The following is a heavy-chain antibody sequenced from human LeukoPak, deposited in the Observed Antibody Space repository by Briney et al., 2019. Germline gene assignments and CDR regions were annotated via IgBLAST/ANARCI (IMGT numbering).Heavy chain of an antibody. V-gene: IGHV3-21*01. Sequence: TGGSLRLSCAASGFTFSSYSMNWVRQAPGKGLEWVSSISSSSSYIYYADSVKGRFTISRDNAKNSLYLQMNSLRAEDTAVYYCARDHVSPGSFDYWGQRTLVTVSS. J-gene: IGHJ4*02. CDR3: ARDHVSPGSFDY. CDR1: GFTFSSYS. D-gene: IGHD2-8*01. CDR2: ISSSSSYI.